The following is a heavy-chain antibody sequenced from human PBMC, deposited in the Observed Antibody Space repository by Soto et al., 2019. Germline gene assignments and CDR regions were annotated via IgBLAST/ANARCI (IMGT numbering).Heavy chain of an antibody. V-gene: IGHV3-48*01. D-gene: IGHD4-17*01. CDR1: GFTFSPHS. CDR2: ITSSSDTI. J-gene: IGHJ4*02. CDR3: ARGAYYFDY. Sequence: EVQLVEAGGDLVQPGGSLRLSCAASGFTFSPHSMNWVRQAPGKGLEWVSYITSSSDTIYYADSVKGRFTISRDNAKNSLYLQMNSLRAEDTAVYYCARGAYYFDYWGQGTLVTVSS.